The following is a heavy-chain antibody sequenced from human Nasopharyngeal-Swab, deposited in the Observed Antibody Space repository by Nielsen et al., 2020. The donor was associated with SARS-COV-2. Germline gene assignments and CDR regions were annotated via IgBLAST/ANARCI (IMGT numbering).Heavy chain of an antibody. J-gene: IGHJ6*03. V-gene: IGHV3-23*01. D-gene: IGHD3-22*01. CDR3: AKGRYTMSYYYYMDV. Sequence: GGSLRLSCAASGFTFSSDDMSWVRQAPGKGLEWVSTISGSGRSTNYADSVKGRFTISSDNSKNTLYLQMNSLRAEDTAVYYCAKGRYTMSYYYYMDVWGKGTTVTVSS. CDR1: GFTFSSDD. CDR2: ISGSGRST.